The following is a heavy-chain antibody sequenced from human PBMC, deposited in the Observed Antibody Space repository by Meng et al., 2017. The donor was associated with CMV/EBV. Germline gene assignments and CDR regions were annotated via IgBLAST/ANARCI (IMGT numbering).Heavy chain of an antibody. J-gene: IGHJ6*02. D-gene: IGHD3-16*01. CDR3: AREGWGWLPGSGMDV. CDR1: GFTFSSYE. V-gene: IGHV3-48*03. CDR2: ISSSGSTI. Sequence: GESLKISCAASGFTFSSYEMNWVRQAPGKGLEWVSYISSSGSTIYYADSVKGRFTISRDNAKNSLYLQMNSLRAEDTAVYSCAREGWGWLPGSGMDVWGQGTTVTVSS.